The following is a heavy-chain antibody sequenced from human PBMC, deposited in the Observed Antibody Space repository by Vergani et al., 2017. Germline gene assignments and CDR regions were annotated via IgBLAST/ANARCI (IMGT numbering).Heavy chain of an antibody. D-gene: IGHD2-2*01. CDR2: ISSSSSYI. V-gene: IGHV3-21*01. J-gene: IGHJ6*02. CDR1: GFTFSSYS. CDR3: ARDEYCSSTSCLLGSYCYYYYGMDV. Sequence: VQLVESGGGVVQPGRSLRLSCAASGFTFSSYSMNWVRQAPGKGLEWVSSISSSSSYIYYADSVKGRFTIARDNAKNSLYLQMNSLRAEDTAVYYCARDEYCSSTSCLLGSYCYYYYGMDVWGQGTTVTVSS.